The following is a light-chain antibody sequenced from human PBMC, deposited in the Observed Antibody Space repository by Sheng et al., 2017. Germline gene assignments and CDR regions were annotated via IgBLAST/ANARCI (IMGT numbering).Light chain of an antibody. CDR1: EGISSRF. V-gene: IGKV3-20*01. CDR2: ATS. J-gene: IGKJ1*01. Sequence: ETVLTQSPDTLSLSPGQRATLSCRASEGISSRFLAWFQQKPGQPLRLLIYATSSRATGIPDRFSGSGFGTDFTLTISRLEPEDFAVYFCQQYGNSPWTFGQGTKVEIK. CDR3: QQYGNSPWT.